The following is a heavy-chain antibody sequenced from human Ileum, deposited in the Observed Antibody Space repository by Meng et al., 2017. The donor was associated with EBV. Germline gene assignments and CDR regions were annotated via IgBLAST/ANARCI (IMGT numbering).Heavy chain of an antibody. D-gene: IGHD5-12*01. CDR3: ARNRPRGVATGANWFDP. CDR1: GYTFTSYG. Sequence: QVQLVQSGVEVKKPGASVKVSCKASGYTFTSYGISWVRQAPGQGLERMGWISAYNGNTNYAQKLQGRVTMTTDTSTSTAYMELRSLRSDDTAVYYCARNRPRGVATGANWFDPWGQGPLVTVSS. J-gene: IGHJ5*02. CDR2: ISAYNGNT. V-gene: IGHV1-18*01.